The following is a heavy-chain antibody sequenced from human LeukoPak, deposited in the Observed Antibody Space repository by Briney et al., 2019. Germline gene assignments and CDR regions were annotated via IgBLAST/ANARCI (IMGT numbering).Heavy chain of an antibody. J-gene: IGHJ4*02. CDR1: GFTFGDYA. Sequence: GGSLRLSCTASGFTFGDYAMSWVRQTPAKGLEWVSSISSRSSTIHYADSVKGRFTISRDDANKSLHLQMNGLRVEDTGVYFCARDPHATGDYYFDYWGLGTLVTVSS. V-gene: IGHV3-21*01. CDR2: ISSRSSTI. CDR3: ARDPHATGDYYFDY.